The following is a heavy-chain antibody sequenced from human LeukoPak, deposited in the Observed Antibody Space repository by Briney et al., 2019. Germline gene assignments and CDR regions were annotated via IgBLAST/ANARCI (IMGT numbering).Heavy chain of an antibody. V-gene: IGHV4-61*02. Sequence: PSETLSLTCTVSGGSISSGSYYWSWIRQPAGKGLEWIVRIYTSGSTNYNPSLKSRVTISVDTSKNQFSLKLSSMTAADTAVYYCAREFYSSGWETYYFDYWGQGTLVTVSS. CDR1: GGSISSGSYY. J-gene: IGHJ4*02. D-gene: IGHD6-19*01. CDR3: AREFYSSGWETYYFDY. CDR2: IYTSGST.